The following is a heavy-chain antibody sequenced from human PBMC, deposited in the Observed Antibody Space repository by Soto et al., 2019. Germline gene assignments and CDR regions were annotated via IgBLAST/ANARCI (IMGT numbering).Heavy chain of an antibody. CDR3: AKGVYGDYS. CDR1: GFTFSSYA. D-gene: IGHD4-17*01. CDR2: INNRGDDT. J-gene: IGHJ4*02. V-gene: IGHV3-23*01. Sequence: GSLRLSCAASGFTFSSYAMSWVRQAPGKGLEWVSAINNRGDDTYYADSVKGRFTLSRDNSKNTLYLQMKSLRAEDTAVYYCAKGVYGDYSWGQGTLVTVSS.